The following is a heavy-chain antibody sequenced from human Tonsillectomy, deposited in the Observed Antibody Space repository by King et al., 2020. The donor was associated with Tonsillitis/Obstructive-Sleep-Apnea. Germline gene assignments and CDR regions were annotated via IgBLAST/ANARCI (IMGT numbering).Heavy chain of an antibody. J-gene: IGHJ6*03. V-gene: IGHV2-26*01. Sequence: VTLKESGPVLVKPTETLTLTCTVSGFSLSNARMGVSWIRQPPGKALEWLAHIFSNDEKSYSTSLKSRLTISKDTSKSQVILTMTNMDPVDTATYYFARGTNVLVDYYYMDVWGKGTTVTVSS. CDR1: GFSLSNARMG. D-gene: IGHD3-16*01. CDR3: ARGTNVLVDYYYMDV. CDR2: IFSNDEK.